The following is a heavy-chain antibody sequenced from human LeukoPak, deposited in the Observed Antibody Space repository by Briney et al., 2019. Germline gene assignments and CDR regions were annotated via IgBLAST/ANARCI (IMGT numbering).Heavy chain of an antibody. Sequence: PGGSLRLSCAASGFPLRDYYMSWIRQAPGKGLEWVSYISTSGSSRYYADSVRGRFTISRDNTKNSIYLQMNNPRAEDSALYYCARAAYNWNWGQGTLVTVS. D-gene: IGHD1-1*01. CDR3: ARAAYNWN. CDR2: ISTSGSSR. J-gene: IGHJ4*02. CDR1: GFPLRDYY. V-gene: IGHV3-11*01.